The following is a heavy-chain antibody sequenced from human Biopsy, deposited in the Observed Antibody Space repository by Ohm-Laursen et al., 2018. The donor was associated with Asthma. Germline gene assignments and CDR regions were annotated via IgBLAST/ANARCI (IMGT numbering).Heavy chain of an antibody. CDR3: ARGPELDV. J-gene: IGHJ6*02. CDR2: TNERGVT. V-gene: IGHV4-39*07. CDR1: GASINSGGYS. Sequence: SDTLSLTCAVSGASINSGGYSWARVRQSPGKGAGWVGETNERGVTNNNPSLKSRVIISIDTYWNRVSLKLTSVTAADTAVYYCARGPELDVWGQGTTVTVSS.